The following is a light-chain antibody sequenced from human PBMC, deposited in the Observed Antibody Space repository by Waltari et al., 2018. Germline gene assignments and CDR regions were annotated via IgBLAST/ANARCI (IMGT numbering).Light chain of an antibody. CDR1: SSDVGGYNY. CDR2: DVS. J-gene: IGLJ2*01. CDR3: CSYAGSYSVV. V-gene: IGLV2-11*01. Sequence: QSALTQPRSVSGSPGQSVTISCTGTSSDVGGYNYVSWSQLHPGKAPKLMIYDVSKRPSGVPDRFSGSKSGNTASLTISGLQAEDEADYYCCSYAGSYSVVFGGGTKLTVL.